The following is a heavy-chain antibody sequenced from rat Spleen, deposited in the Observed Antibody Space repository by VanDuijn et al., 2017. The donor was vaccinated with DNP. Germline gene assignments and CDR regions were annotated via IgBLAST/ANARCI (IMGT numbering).Heavy chain of an antibody. V-gene: IGHV3-1*01. CDR3: ARGLNYGGYSYYWYFDF. CDR2: ISYSGST. D-gene: IGHD1-11*01. J-gene: IGHJ1*01. CDR1: GYSITSNY. Sequence: EVQLQESGPGLVKPSQSLSLTCSVTGYSITSNYWGWIRKFPGNKMEWMGYISYSGSTGYNPSLRSRISITRDTSKNQFFLQLNSVITEDTATDYCARGLNYGGYSYYWYFDFWGPGTMVTVSS.